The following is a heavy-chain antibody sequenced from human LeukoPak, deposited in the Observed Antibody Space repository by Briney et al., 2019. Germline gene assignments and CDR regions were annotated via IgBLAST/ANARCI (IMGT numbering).Heavy chain of an antibody. CDR1: GYTFTSYY. CDR2: INPSGGST. D-gene: IGHD6-25*01. V-gene: IGHV1-46*01. J-gene: IGHJ4*02. Sequence: GASVKVSCKASGYTFTSYYMHWVRQAPGQGLEWMGIINPSGGSTSYAQKFQGRVTMTRDTSTSTVYMELSSLGSEDTAVYYCAILHRLNYFDYWGQGTLVTVSS. CDR3: AILHRLNYFDY.